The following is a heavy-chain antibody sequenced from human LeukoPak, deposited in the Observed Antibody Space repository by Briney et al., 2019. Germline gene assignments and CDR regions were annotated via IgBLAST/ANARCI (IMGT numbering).Heavy chain of an antibody. V-gene: IGHV3-43D*03. CDR2: ISWDGGST. CDR3: AKDIGYCSSTSCYYYYMDV. CDR1: GFTFDDYA. J-gene: IGHJ6*03. D-gene: IGHD2-2*01. Sequence: PGRSLRLSCAASGFTFDDYAMHWVRQAPGKGLEWVSLISWDGGSTYYADSVKGRFTISRDNSKNSLYLQMNSLRAEDTALYYCAKDIGYCSSTSCYYYYMDVWGKGTTVTVSS.